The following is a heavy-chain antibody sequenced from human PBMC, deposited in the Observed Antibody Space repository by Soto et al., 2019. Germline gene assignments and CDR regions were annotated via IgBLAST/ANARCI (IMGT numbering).Heavy chain of an antibody. CDR2: IYSGGST. D-gene: IGHD6-13*01. Sequence: EVQLVETGGGLIQPGGSLRLSCAASGFTVSSNYMSWVRQAPGKGLECVSVIYSGGSTYYADSVKGRFTISRDNSKNTLYLQMNSLRAEDTAVYYCARASRDEGSSWYDYWGQGTLVTVSS. J-gene: IGHJ4*02. CDR3: ARASRDEGSSWYDY. V-gene: IGHV3-53*02. CDR1: GFTVSSNY.